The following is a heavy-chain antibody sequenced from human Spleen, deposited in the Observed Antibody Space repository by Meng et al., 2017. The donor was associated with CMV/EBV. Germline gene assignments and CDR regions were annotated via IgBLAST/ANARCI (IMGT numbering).Heavy chain of an antibody. CDR3: VRGGSGYAFDY. CDR2: IYYTGNT. D-gene: IGHD3-22*01. J-gene: IGHJ4*02. Sequence: ESLKISCTVSGDSMSGSYWSWIRQPPGKGLEWIGYIYYTGNTNYSPSLRSRVSISLDTSKSQFSLKVTSLTPADTAVYYCVRGGSGYAFDYWGQGALVTVSS. CDR1: GDSMSGSY. V-gene: IGHV4-59*01.